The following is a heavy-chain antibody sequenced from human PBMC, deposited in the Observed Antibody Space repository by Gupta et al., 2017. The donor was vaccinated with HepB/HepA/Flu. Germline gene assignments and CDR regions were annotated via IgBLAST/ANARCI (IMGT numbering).Heavy chain of an antibody. V-gene: IGHV1-18*01. CDR2: ISADSGNT. J-gene: IGHJ4*02. D-gene: IGHD3-22*01. CDR1: GYTLTTYG. CDR3: VRDGRDRRGWFFH. Sequence: QVQLVQSGTEVKKPGASVKVSCKASGYTLTTYGISWARQAPGQGPEWMGWISADSGNTNYARHLQDRVTLTTDTSTNTAYMELRSLKSDDTAVYYCVRDGRDRRGWFFHWGQGSLVIVSS.